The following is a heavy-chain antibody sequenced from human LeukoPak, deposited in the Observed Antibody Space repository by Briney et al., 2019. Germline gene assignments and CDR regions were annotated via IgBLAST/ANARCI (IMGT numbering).Heavy chain of an antibody. CDR3: ASRNYYDSPGYFDY. CDR2: IYHSGST. Sequence: SQTLSLTCTVSGGSISSGGYYWSWIRQPPGKGLEWIGYIYHSGSTYYNPSLKSRVTLSVDKSKNQFSLKLSSVTAADTAVYYCASRNYYDSPGYFDYWGQGTLVTVSS. D-gene: IGHD3-22*01. CDR1: GGSISSGGYY. V-gene: IGHV4-30-2*01. J-gene: IGHJ4*02.